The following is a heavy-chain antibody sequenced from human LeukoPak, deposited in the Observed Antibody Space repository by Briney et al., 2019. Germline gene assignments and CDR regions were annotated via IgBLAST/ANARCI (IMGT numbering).Heavy chain of an antibody. Sequence: ASVKVSCKASGYTFTSYDINWVRQATGQGLEWMGWMNPNSGNTGYAQKFQGRVTMTRNTSISTAYMELSSLRSEDTAVYYCARGRLLGDYYDSSGYCLWGQGTLVTVSS. V-gene: IGHV1-8*01. CDR1: GYTFTSYD. J-gene: IGHJ4*02. CDR2: MNPNSGNT. D-gene: IGHD3-22*01. CDR3: ARGRLLGDYYDSSGYCL.